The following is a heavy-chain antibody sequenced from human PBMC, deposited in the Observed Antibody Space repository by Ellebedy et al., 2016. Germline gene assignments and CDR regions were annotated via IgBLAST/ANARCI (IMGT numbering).Heavy chain of an antibody. Sequence: ASVKVSCKASGYTFTSYGISWVRQAPGQGLEWMGWISAYNGNTNYAQKLQGRVTMTTDPSTSTAYMELRSLRSDDTAVYYCARKRLYGDYPDYWGQGTLVTVSS. D-gene: IGHD2-2*02. CDR2: ISAYNGNT. J-gene: IGHJ4*02. CDR1: GYTFTSYG. CDR3: ARKRLYGDYPDY. V-gene: IGHV1-18*01.